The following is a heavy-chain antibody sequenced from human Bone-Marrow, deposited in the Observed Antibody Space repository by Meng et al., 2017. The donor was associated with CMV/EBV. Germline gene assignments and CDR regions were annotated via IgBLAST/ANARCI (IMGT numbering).Heavy chain of an antibody. CDR1: GFTFTRHD. J-gene: IGHJ4*02. V-gene: IGHV3-30*02. CDR2: IRYDGSST. D-gene: IGHD3-3*01. Sequence: GGSLRLSCAVSGFTFTRHDMHWVRQAPGKGLEWVAFIRYDGSSTSYADSVKGRFTISRDNAKNTLYLQMNSLRAEDTAVYYCARVPQPSYDFWSGYYEYFDYWGQGTLVTVSS. CDR3: ARVPQPSYDFWSGYYEYFDY.